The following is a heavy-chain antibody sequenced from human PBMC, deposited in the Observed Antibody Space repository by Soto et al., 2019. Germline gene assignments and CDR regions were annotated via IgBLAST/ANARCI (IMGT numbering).Heavy chain of an antibody. Sequence: QVQLVQSGPELKKPGSSVKVSCKASGCTFSRYTINWVRQAPGQGLEWMGGITPMFGKPNYEQKFQGRVTITADESTSTGYMELRSLRSDDTAVYYCAVDGALYDSSAYYFRYWCQGTLVAVAS. CDR1: GCTFSRYT. D-gene: IGHD3-22*01. CDR2: ITPMFGKP. V-gene: IGHV1-69*01. J-gene: IGHJ4*02. CDR3: AVDGALYDSSAYYFRY.